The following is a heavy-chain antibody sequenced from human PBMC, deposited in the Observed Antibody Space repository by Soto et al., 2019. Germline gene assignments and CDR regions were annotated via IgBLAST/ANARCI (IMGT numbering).Heavy chain of an antibody. CDR3: AGYDFWSGYYPSGMDV. CDR2: IYTSGST. Sequence: SETLSLTCAVSGGSISSGGYSWSWIRQPPGKGLEWIGYIYTSGSTNYNPSLKSRVTMSVDTSKNQFSLKLSSVTAADTAVYYCAGYDFWSGYYPSGMDVWGQGTTVTVSS. CDR1: GGSISSGGYS. J-gene: IGHJ6*02. D-gene: IGHD3-3*01. V-gene: IGHV4-30-2*01.